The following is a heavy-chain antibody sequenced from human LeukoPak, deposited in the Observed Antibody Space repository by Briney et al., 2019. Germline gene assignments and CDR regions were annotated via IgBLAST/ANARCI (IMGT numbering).Heavy chain of an antibody. CDR2: IYYSGST. J-gene: IGHJ5*02. Sequence: PSETLSLTCTVSGGSVSSGSYYWSWIRQPPGKGLEWIGSIYYSGSTYYNPSLKSRVTISVDTSKNQFSLKLSSVTAADTAVYYCARAGFSNWFDPWGQGTLVTVSS. D-gene: IGHD7-27*01. CDR1: GGSVSSGSYY. V-gene: IGHV4-39*07. CDR3: ARAGFSNWFDP.